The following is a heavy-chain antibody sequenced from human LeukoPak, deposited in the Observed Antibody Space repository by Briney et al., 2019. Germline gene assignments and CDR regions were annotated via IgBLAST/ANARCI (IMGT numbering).Heavy chain of an antibody. CDR3: AKDKTSGIDYYDSSGYYFDY. CDR1: GFTFDDYA. CDR2: ISWDGGST. Sequence: PGGSLRLSCAASGFTFDDYAMHWVRQAPGKGLEWVSLISWDGGSTYYADSVKGRFTISRDNSKNSLYLQMNSLRAEDTALYYCAKDKTSGIDYYDSSGYYFDYWGQGTLVTISS. D-gene: IGHD3-22*01. J-gene: IGHJ4*02. V-gene: IGHV3-43D*04.